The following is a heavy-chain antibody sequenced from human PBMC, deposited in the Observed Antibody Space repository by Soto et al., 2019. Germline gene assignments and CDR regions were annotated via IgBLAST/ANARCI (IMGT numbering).Heavy chain of an antibody. J-gene: IGHJ5*01. CDR1: GFSFSDYA. D-gene: IGHD3-22*01. CDR2: ISRTGDSA. V-gene: IGHV3-23*01. CDR3: ANGPDGSGYYHNWFDS. Sequence: EVHLLESGGALVQPGGSLTLSCAASGFSFSDYAMSWVRQAPGKGLEWVSSISRTGDSAYYADSVKGRFAISRDRSKNRLSLQMNSLSVEDTAVYYCANGPDGSGYYHNWFDSWGQGTLITVSS.